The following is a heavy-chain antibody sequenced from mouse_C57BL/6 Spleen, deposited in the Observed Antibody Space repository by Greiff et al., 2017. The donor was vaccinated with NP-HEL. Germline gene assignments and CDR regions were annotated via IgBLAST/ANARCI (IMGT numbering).Heavy chain of an antibody. J-gene: IGHJ4*01. V-gene: IGHV5-4*01. CDR3: ARDEDYYGSSYVNYAMDY. Sequence: EVQGVESGGGLVKPGGSLKLSCAASGFTFSSYAMSWVRQTPEKRLEWVATISDGGSYTYYPDNVKGRFTISRDNAKNNLYLQMSHLKSEDTAMYYCARDEDYYGSSYVNYAMDYRGQGTSDTVSS. CDR1: GFTFSSYA. D-gene: IGHD1-1*01. CDR2: ISDGGSYT.